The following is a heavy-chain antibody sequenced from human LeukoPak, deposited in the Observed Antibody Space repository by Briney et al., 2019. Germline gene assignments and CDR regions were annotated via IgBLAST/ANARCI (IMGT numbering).Heavy chain of an antibody. CDR1: GFTVSSNY. CDR2: IYSGGST. V-gene: IGHV3-66*01. Sequence: GGSLRLSCAASGFTVSSNYMSWVRQAPGKGLEWVSVIYSGGSTYYADSVKGRFTISRDNSKSTLYLQMNSLRAEDTAVYYCARDSGYSHFDYWGQGTLVTVSS. CDR3: ARDSGYSHFDY. J-gene: IGHJ4*02. D-gene: IGHD3-22*01.